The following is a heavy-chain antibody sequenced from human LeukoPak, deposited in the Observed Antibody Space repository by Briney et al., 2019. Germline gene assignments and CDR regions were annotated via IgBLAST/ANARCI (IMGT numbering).Heavy chain of an antibody. CDR1: GYSFTTYW. J-gene: IGHJ5*02. D-gene: IGHD6-19*01. CDR3: ARHETDSSGYLTSWFDP. V-gene: IGHV5-51*01. Sequence: GESLKISCKGSGYSFTTYWIGGVRQMPGKGLEGMGIIYPGDSDTRYSPSFQGQVTISVDKSISTAYLQWSSLKASDTAMYYCARHETDSSGYLTSWFDPWGQGTLVTVSS. CDR2: IYPGDSDT.